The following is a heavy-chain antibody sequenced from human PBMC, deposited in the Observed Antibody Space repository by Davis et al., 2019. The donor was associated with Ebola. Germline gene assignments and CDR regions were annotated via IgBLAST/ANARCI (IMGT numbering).Heavy chain of an antibody. Sequence: MPSETLSLTCAVYGGSFSGYYWSWIRQPPGKGLEWIGEINHSGSTNYNPSLKSRVTITVDTSKNQFSLKLSSVTAEDTAVYYCAKEGGSSPFWFDPWGQGTLVTVSS. CDR2: INHSGST. CDR1: GGSFSGYY. D-gene: IGHD1-26*01. V-gene: IGHV4-34*01. CDR3: AKEGGSSPFWFDP. J-gene: IGHJ5*02.